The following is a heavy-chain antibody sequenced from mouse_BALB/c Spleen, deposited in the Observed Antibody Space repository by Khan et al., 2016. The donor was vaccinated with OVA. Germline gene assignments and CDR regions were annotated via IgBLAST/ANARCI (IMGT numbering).Heavy chain of an antibody. V-gene: IGHV5-6*01. Sequence: EVELVESGGDLVKPGGSLKLSCAASGFTFSTYGMSWVRQAPDKRLEWVATVSTGGSYTYYPDSVKGRFTISRDNAKHTPYLQMSGLTSEDTAMFYCTRLAYYYDSEGFAYWGQGTLVTVSA. CDR2: VSTGGSYT. J-gene: IGHJ3*01. D-gene: IGHD1-1*01. CDR1: GFTFSTYG. CDR3: TRLAYYYDSEGFAY.